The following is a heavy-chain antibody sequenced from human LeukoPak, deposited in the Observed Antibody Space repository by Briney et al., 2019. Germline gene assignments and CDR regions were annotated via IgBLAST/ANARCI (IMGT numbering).Heavy chain of an antibody. CDR1: GFTFSSYW. V-gene: IGHV3-74*01. D-gene: IGHD3-22*01. J-gene: IGHJ4*02. CDR2: INTDRSST. CDR3: ARDPYYYDSSGYYPGLDY. Sequence: GGSLRLSCAASGFTFSSYWMHWVRQVPGKGLAWVSRINTDRSSTSYADSVKGRFTISRGNAKNTLYLQMNSLRAEDTAVYYCARDPYYYDSSGYYPGLDYWGQGTLVTVSS.